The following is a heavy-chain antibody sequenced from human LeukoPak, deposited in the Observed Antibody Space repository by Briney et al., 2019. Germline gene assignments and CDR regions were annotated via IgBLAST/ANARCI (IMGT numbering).Heavy chain of an antibody. CDR2: IYYSGST. D-gene: IGHD1-26*01. V-gene: IGHV4-59*01. J-gene: IGHJ6*02. Sequence: PSETLSLTCTVSGGSISSYYWSWIRQPPGKGLEWIGYIYYSGSTNYNPSLKSRVTISVDTSKNQFSLKLSSVTAADTAVYYCAMGFAYGMDVWGQGTTVTVSS. CDR3: AMGFAYGMDV. CDR1: GGSISSYY.